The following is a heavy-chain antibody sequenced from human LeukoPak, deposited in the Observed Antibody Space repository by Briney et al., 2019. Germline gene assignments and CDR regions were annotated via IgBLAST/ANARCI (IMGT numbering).Heavy chain of an antibody. CDR2: IYTSGST. V-gene: IGHV4-4*09. CDR3: ARNRGYDDSYYYYYMDV. J-gene: IGHJ6*03. CDR1: GGSISSYY. D-gene: IGHD5-12*01. Sequence: SETLSLTCTVSGGSISSYYWSWIRQPPGKGLEWIGYIYTSGSTNYNPSLKSRVTISVDTSKNQFPLKLSSVTAADTAAYYCARNRGYDDSYYYYYMDVWGKGTTVTVSS.